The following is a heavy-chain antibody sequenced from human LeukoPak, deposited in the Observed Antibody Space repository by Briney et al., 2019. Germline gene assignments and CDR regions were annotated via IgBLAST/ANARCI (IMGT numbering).Heavy chain of an antibody. CDR2: ISSRSSYI. V-gene: IGHV3-21*01. J-gene: IGHJ3*02. D-gene: IGHD5-24*01. CDR1: GFTFSNYT. CDR3: AREDGYNQRGDAFDI. Sequence: GGSLRLSCAASGFTFSNYTMNRVRQAPGKGLEWVSSISSRSSYIYYADSVKGRFTISRDNAKNSLYLQMNSLRAEDTAVYYCAREDGYNQRGDAFDIWGQGTMVTVSS.